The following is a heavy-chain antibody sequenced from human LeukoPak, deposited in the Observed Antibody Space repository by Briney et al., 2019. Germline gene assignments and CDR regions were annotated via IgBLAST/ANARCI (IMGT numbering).Heavy chain of an antibody. CDR3: ARDQGLIAAAASFDY. CDR1: GGSISSSSYY. J-gene: IGHJ4*02. V-gene: IGHV4-39*07. CDR2: IYCSGST. D-gene: IGHD6-13*01. Sequence: SETLSLTCTVSGGSISSSSYYWGWIRQPPGKGLEWIGSIYCSGSTYYNPSLKSRVTISVDTSKNQFSLKLSSVTAADTAVYYCARDQGLIAAAASFDYWGQGTLVTVSS.